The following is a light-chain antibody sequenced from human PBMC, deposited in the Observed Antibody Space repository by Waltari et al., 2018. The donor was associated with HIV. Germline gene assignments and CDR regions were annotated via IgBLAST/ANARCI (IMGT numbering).Light chain of an antibody. CDR3: QQSYRSPLT. CDR2: GAS. Sequence: DIQMTQSPSSLSASVGDRVTITCRASQGISNSLAWYQQKPGKAPKLLLYGASRLQTGVPSRFSGSGSGTDFALTITNLQPDDFATYFCQQSYRSPLTFGPGTKVDVK. CDR1: QGISNS. V-gene: IGKV1-NL1*01. J-gene: IGKJ3*01.